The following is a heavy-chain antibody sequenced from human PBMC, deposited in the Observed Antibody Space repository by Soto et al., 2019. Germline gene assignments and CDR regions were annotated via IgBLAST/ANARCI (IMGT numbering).Heavy chain of an antibody. CDR3: AREYEDSSSWYPNLSDY. CDR1: GFTFSSYA. J-gene: IGHJ4*02. CDR2: ISYDGSNK. Sequence: GGSLRLSCAASGFTFSSYAMHWVRQAPGKGLEWVAVISYDGSNKYYADSVKGRFTISRDNSKNTLYLQMNSLRAEDTAVYYCAREYEDSSSWYPNLSDYWGQGTLVTVSS. D-gene: IGHD6-13*01. V-gene: IGHV3-30-3*01.